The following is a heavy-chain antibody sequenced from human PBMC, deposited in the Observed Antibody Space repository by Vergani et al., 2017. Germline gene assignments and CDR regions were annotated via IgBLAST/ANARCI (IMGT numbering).Heavy chain of an antibody. Sequence: QVQLVESGGGVVQPGWSLRLSCAASGFTFSSYGMHWVRQAPGKGLEWVAVIWYDGSNKYYADSVKGRFTISRDNSKNTLYLQMNSLRAEDTAVYYCAKAKWELDYFDYWGQGTLVTVSS. V-gene: IGHV3-33*06. J-gene: IGHJ4*02. CDR3: AKAKWELDYFDY. CDR1: GFTFSSYG. D-gene: IGHD1-26*01. CDR2: IWYDGSNK.